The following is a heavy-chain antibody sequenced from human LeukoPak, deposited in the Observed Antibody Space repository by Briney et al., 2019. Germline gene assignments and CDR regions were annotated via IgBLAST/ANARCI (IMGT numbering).Heavy chain of an antibody. CDR1: GGSFSGYY. CDR3: ARVSGSYYLFDNWFDP. Sequence: SETLSLTCAVYGGSFSGYYWSWIRKPPGKGLEWIGEINHSGSTNYTPSLKSRVTISVDTSKNQFSLKLSSVTAADTAVYYCARVSGSYYLFDNWFDPWGQGTLVTVSS. D-gene: IGHD3-10*01. J-gene: IGHJ5*02. CDR2: INHSGST. V-gene: IGHV4-34*01.